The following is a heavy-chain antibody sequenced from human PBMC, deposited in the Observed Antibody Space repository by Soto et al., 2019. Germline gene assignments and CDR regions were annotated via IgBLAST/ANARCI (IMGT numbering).Heavy chain of an antibody. D-gene: IGHD3-22*01. CDR1: GGSISSGGYY. CDR2: IYYSGST. CDR3: ARARVVAEWWFDP. V-gene: IGHV4-31*03. Sequence: QVQLQESGPGLVKPSQTLSLTCTVSGGSISSGGYYWSWIRQHPGKGLEWIGYIYYSGSTYYNPSLKSRVTISVDTSKNQFSLKLSSVTAAATAVYYCARARVVAEWWFDPWGQGTLVTVSS. J-gene: IGHJ5*02.